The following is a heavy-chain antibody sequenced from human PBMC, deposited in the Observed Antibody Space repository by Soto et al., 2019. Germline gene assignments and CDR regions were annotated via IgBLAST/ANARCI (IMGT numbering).Heavy chain of an antibody. J-gene: IGHJ4*02. CDR2: IYHSGST. CDR3: ARGRGAVAGTTPAYFDY. Sequence: SETLSLTCAVSSGSISSSNWWSWVRQPPGKGLEWIGEIYHSGSTNYNPSLKSRVTISVDKSKNQFSLKLSSVTAADTAVYYCARGRGAVAGTTPAYFDYWGQGTLVTVSS. V-gene: IGHV4-4*02. D-gene: IGHD6-19*01. CDR1: SGSISSSNW.